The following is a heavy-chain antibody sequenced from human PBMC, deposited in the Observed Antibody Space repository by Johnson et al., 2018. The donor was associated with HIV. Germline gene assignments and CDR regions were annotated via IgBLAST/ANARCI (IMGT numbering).Heavy chain of an antibody. CDR2: ISYDGSNK. V-gene: IGHV3-30-3*01. CDR1: GFTFSSYA. CDR3: ARDNGAVACPEGAFDI. D-gene: IGHD6-19*01. Sequence: QVQLVESGGGVVQPGRSLRLSCAASGFTFSSYAMHWVRQAPGKGLEWVAVISYDGSNKYYADSVKGRFTISRDNSKNTLYLQMNSLRAEDTAVYYCARDNGAVACPEGAFDIWGQGTMVTVSS. J-gene: IGHJ3*02.